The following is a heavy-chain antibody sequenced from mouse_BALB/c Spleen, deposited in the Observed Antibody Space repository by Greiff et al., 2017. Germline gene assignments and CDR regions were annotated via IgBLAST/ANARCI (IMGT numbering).Heavy chain of an antibody. CDR2: IYYSGTI. V-gene: IGHV3-5*02. CDR3: ARDRGSGGYAMDY. CDR1: GISITTGNYR. Sequence: EVKLMESGPGLVKPSQTVSLTCTVTGISITTGNYRWSWIRQFPGNKLEWIGYIYYSGTITYNPSLTSRTTITRDTSKNQFFLEMNSLTAEDTATYYCARDRGSGGYAMDYWGQGTSVTVSS. D-gene: IGHD3-3*01. J-gene: IGHJ4*01.